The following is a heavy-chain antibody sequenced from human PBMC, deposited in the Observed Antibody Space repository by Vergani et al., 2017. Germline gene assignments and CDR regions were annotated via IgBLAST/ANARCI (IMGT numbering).Heavy chain of an antibody. D-gene: IGHD3-3*01. CDR1: GFTFSSYS. CDR3: ERSLTIFGVSTDAFDI. J-gene: IGHJ3*02. Sequence: EVQLVESGGGLVKPGGSLRLSCAASGFTFSSYSMNWVRQAPGKGLEWVSSISSSSSYIYYADSVKGRFTISRDNAKNSLYLQMNSLRAEDTAVYYCERSLTIFGVSTDAFDIWGQGTMVTVSS. V-gene: IGHV3-21*01. CDR2: ISSSSSYI.